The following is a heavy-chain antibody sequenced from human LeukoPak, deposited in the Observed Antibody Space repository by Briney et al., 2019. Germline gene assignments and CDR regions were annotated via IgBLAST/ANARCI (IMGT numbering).Heavy chain of an antibody. J-gene: IGHJ4*02. CDR1: GYLFTNYG. D-gene: IGHD1-1*01. CDR2: ISGYNDNA. CDR3: ARDGNDVMDY. Sequence: ASVKVSCKASGYLFTNYGISWVRQAPGQGLEWVGWISGYNDNAHYAQKLQGRVTMTRETSTSTVYMELRSLSSDDTAIYYCARDGNDVMDYWGQGTQATVSS. V-gene: IGHV1-18*01.